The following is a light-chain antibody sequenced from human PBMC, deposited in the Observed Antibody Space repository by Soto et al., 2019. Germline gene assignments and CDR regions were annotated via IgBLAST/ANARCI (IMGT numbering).Light chain of an antibody. Sequence: IVMTQTPLSLPVTPGEPASISCRSSQSLLDRDDGNTYLDWYLQKPGQSPQLLIYTLSYRASGGQDMFSGSGSGTDFTLKISRVEAEDVGVYYCMQRIEFPLTFGGGTKVEIK. CDR2: TLS. J-gene: IGKJ4*01. CDR3: MQRIEFPLT. V-gene: IGKV2-40*01. CDR1: QSLLDRDDGNTY.